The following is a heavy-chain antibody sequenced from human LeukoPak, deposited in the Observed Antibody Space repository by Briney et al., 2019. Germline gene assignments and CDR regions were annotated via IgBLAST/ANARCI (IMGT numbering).Heavy chain of an antibody. V-gene: IGHV4-34*01. CDR3: ARGRSVCSGGSCYSAEYFQH. D-gene: IGHD2-15*01. CDR1: GGSFSGYY. CDR2: INHSGNT. Sequence: SETLSLTCAVYGGSFSGYYWSWIRQPPGKGLEWIGEINHSGNTNYNPSLKSRVTISVDTSKNQFSLKLSSVTAADTAVYYCARGRSVCSGGSCYSAEYFQHWGQGTLVTVSS. J-gene: IGHJ1*01.